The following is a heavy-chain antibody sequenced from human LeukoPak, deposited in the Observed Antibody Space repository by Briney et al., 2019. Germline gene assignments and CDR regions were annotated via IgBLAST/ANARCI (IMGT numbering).Heavy chain of an antibody. CDR3: PLYYNDAFDI. CDR1: GGSISDYY. D-gene: IGHD3-10*01. V-gene: IGHV4-59*01. J-gene: IGHJ3*02. Sequence: SGTLSLTCTVSGGSISDYYWSWVRQPPGKGLEWIGYMHYSGSTNYNPSLKSGVSMSLDTSKNLFSLKLSSVTAADTAVYYCPLYYNDAFDIWGQGTMVTVSS. CDR2: MHYSGST.